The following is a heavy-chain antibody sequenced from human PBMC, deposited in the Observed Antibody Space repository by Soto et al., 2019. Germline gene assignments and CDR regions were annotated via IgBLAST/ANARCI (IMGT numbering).Heavy chain of an antibody. V-gene: IGHV3-23*01. J-gene: IGHJ4*02. CDR1: GFTFSILA. D-gene: IGHD6-19*01. CDR3: EKDAKRTTGWYYFDY. Sequence: PGGSLRLSCAASGFTFSILAMGWVRQAPGKGLEWVSVIDYTGGTTYYTDSVKGRFIISRDNSKKILYLQMNSLRTEDTAIYYCEKDAKRTTGWYYFDYWGRGALVTVSS. CDR2: IDYTGGTT.